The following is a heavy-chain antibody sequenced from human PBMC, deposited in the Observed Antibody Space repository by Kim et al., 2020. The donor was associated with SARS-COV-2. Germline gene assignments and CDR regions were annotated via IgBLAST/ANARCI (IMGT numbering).Heavy chain of an antibody. J-gene: IGHJ6*02. CDR3: ARESRNYDFWSGYSYYYYYYGMDV. Sequence: GGSLRLSCAASGLTFSSYWMSWVRQAPGKGLEWVANIKQDGSEKYYVDSVKGRFTISRDNAKNSLYLQMNSLRAEDTAVYYCARESRNYDFWSGYSYYYYYYGMDVWGQGTTVTVSS. D-gene: IGHD3-3*01. CDR1: GLTFSSYW. V-gene: IGHV3-7*03. CDR2: IKQDGSEK.